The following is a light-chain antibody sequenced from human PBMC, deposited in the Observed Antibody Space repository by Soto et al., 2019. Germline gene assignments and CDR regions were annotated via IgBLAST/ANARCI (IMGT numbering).Light chain of an antibody. CDR3: QQYNTYPYT. Sequence: DIQMTQSPSTLSASAGDRVTITCRASQSIGSWLAWYQQKPGKAPKLLIYDASTLESGVPSRFSGSGSGTEFTLTIXXLXXXXXXXYYXQQYNTYPYTFGQGTKLEIK. CDR1: QSIGSW. CDR2: DAS. J-gene: IGKJ2*01. V-gene: IGKV1-5*01.